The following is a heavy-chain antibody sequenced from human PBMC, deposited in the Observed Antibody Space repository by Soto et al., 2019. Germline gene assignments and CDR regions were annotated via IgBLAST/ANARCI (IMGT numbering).Heavy chain of an antibody. D-gene: IGHD3-22*01. J-gene: IGHJ4*02. CDR2: ISAYNGNT. CDR3: ATADYYDSSGYYHY. CDR1: GYTFTSYG. V-gene: IGHV1-18*04. Sequence: GASVKVSCKASGYTFTSYGISWVRQAPGQGLEWMGWISAYNGNTNYAQKLQGRVTMTTDTSTSTAYMELRSLRSDDTAVYYCATADYYDSSGYYHYWGQGTLVTVSS.